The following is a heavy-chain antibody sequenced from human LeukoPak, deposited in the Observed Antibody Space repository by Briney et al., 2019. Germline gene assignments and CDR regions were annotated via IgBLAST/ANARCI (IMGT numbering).Heavy chain of an antibody. CDR2: IYHSGST. D-gene: IGHD2-2*01. CDR1: GGSISSGGYS. V-gene: IGHV4-30-2*01. Sequence: SETLSLSCAVSGGSISSGGYSWSWIRQPPGKGLEWIGYIYHSGSTYYNPSLKSRVTISVDRSKNQFSLKLSSVTAADTAVYYCARGPPAKPGTGYYYGMDVWGQGTTVTVSS. CDR3: ARGPPAKPGTGYYYGMDV. J-gene: IGHJ6*02.